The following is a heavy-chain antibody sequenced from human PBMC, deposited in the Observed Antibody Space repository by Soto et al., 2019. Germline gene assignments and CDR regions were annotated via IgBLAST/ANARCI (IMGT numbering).Heavy chain of an antibody. Sequence: QVQLQESGPGLVKPSETLSLTCTVSGGSISSYYWSWIRQPPGKGLEWIGYIYYSGSTNYNPSLKSRVTISVDTSKNHFSLKLSSVTAADTAVYYCARGDYYGSWSYLDYWGQGTLVTVSS. J-gene: IGHJ4*02. CDR1: GGSISSYY. V-gene: IGHV4-59*01. D-gene: IGHD3-10*01. CDR3: ARGDYYGSWSYLDY. CDR2: IYYSGST.